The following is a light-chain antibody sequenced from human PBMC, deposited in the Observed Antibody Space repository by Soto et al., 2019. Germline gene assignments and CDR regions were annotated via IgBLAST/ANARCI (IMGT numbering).Light chain of an antibody. CDR2: GAS. CDR3: QQYGSSPWT. CDR1: QSVSIN. J-gene: IGKJ1*01. Sequence: EIGLSQSPGTVSLSPGERATLSCRASQSVSINLAWYQQKPGQAPRLLIYGASTRATGIPARFSGSGSGTDFTLTISRLEPEDFAVYYCQQYGSSPWTFGQGTKVDIK. V-gene: IGKV3-20*01.